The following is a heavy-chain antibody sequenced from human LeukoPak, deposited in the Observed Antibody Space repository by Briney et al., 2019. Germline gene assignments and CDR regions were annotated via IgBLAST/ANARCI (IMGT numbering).Heavy chain of an antibody. V-gene: IGHV4-61*01. CDR3: ARDTYYYGSGSYVFFDY. CDR1: GDSISSGSYS. CDR2: IYYSGST. D-gene: IGHD3-10*01. J-gene: IGHJ4*02. Sequence: SETLSLTCAVSGDSISSGSYSWSWIRQPPGKGLEWIGHIYYSGSTNYNPSLKSRVTMSVDTSKNQFSLKLSSVTAADTAVYYCARDTYYYGSGSYVFFDYWGQGTLVTVSS.